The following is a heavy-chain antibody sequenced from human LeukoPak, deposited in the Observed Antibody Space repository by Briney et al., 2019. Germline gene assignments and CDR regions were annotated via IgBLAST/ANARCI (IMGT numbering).Heavy chain of an antibody. V-gene: IGHV4-59*01. D-gene: IGHD4-17*01. J-gene: IGHJ3*02. CDR3: ASLPTARAPFDI. Sequence: SSETLSLTCTVSGGSISSYYWSWIRQPPGKGLEWIGYIYYSGSTNYNPSLKSRVTISVDTSKNQFSLKLSSVTAADTAVYYCASLPTARAPFDIWGQGTMVTVSS. CDR2: IYYSGST. CDR1: GGSISSYY.